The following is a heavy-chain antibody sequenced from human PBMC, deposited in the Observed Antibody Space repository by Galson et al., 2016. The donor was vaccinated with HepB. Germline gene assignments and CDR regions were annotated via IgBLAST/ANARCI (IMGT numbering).Heavy chain of an antibody. Sequence: SVKVSCKASGCSFTRHYIHWVRQTPGQGLEWVAMYNPSGGVTNYAQKFEERVSMTADTSSTTVYMELKTLTSDDTAIYYCAREKSGSYYRGGAFDVWGQGTVVTVSS. CDR2: YNPSGGVT. V-gene: IGHV1-46*01. J-gene: IGHJ3*01. CDR3: AREKSGSYYRGGAFDV. CDR1: GCSFTRHY. D-gene: IGHD1-26*01.